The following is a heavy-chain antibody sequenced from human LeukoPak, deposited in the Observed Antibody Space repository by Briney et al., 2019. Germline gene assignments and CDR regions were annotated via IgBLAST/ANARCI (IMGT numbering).Heavy chain of an antibody. CDR1: GYTFTSYG. Sequence: SVSVSCKASGYTFTSYGISWVRQAPGQGLEWMGWISAYNGMTSNAQKHNRRVTMTTDTSTSTAYMELRSLRSDDTAVYYCAVDGYNFPSSFDYWGQGTLFAVSS. CDR2: ISAYNGMT. CDR3: AVDGYNFPSSFDY. J-gene: IGHJ4*02. V-gene: IGHV1-18*01. D-gene: IGHD5-24*01.